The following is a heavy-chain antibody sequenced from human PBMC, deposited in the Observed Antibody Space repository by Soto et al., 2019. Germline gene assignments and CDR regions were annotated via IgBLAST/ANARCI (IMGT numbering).Heavy chain of an antibody. D-gene: IGHD3-22*01. J-gene: IGHJ3*02. CDR1: GFSLSTSGVG. Sequence: QITLKESGPTLVKPTQTITLTCTFSGFSLSTSGVGVGWIRQPPGKALEWLAFIYWDDDKRYSPSLKSRLTITKATSKHQVVLTMTNMDPVDTATYYCAHSSAMIGMDTFDIWGQGTMVTVSS. CDR2: IYWDDDK. CDR3: AHSSAMIGMDTFDI. V-gene: IGHV2-5*02.